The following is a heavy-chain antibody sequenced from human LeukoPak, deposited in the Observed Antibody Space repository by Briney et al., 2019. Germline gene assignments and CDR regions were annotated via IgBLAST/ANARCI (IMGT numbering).Heavy chain of an antibody. D-gene: IGHD1-1*01. V-gene: IGHV1-69*13. J-gene: IGHJ4*02. CDR3: ARVPPYNWNDDGDY. CDR1: GGTFSSYA. Sequence: ASVKVSCKASGGTFSSYAISWVRQAPGQGLEWMGGIIPIFGTANYAQKFQGRVTITADESTSTAYMELSSLRSEDTAVYYCARVPPYNWNDDGDYWGQGTLVTVSS. CDR2: IIPIFGTA.